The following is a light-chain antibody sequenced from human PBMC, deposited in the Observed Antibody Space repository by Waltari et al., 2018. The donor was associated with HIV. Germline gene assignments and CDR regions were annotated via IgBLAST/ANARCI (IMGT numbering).Light chain of an antibody. CDR2: KAS. CDR3: QQYNTYSYT. V-gene: IGKV1-5*03. J-gene: IGKJ2*01. CDR1: QNINNW. Sequence: DIQMTQSPSTLSASVGDRVTITCRASQNINNWLAWYQQKPGKAPKVLIYKASALQGGVPSRFSGSGSWTEFTLTISSLQPDDFATYYCQQYNTYSYTFGQGTKLEIK.